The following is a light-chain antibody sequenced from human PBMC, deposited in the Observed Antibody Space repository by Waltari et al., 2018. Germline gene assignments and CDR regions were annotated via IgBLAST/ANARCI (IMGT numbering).Light chain of an antibody. V-gene: IGKV3-20*01. J-gene: IGKJ4*01. CDR2: GTS. Sequence: QSPDTLSLSPGERATLSCRASQSVSSISLAWYQQKPGQAPRLLIYGTSSRATGFPDRFSGSGSGTDFTLTISRLEPEDFAVYHCQQYDGSAVTFGGGTKVEIK. CDR3: QQYDGSAVT. CDR1: QSVSSIS.